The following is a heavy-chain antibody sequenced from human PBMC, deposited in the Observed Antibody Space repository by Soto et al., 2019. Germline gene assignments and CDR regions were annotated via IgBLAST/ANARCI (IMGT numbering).Heavy chain of an antibody. V-gene: IGHV5-51*01. D-gene: IGHD4-17*01. CDR1: GYSFTSYW. CDR2: IYPDDSDA. Sequence: GESLKISCKASGYSFTSYWIAWVRQMPGKGPEYMGIIYPDDSDARYSPSFQGQVTISADKYISTAYLQWNSLKASDTAMYYCARLLNSATVTDPDYWGQGTLVTVSS. J-gene: IGHJ4*02. CDR3: ARLLNSATVTDPDY.